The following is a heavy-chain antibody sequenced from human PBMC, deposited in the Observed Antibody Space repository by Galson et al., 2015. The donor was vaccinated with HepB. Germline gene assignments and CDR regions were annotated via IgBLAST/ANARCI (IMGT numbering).Heavy chain of an antibody. V-gene: IGHV3-73*01. D-gene: IGHD4-17*01. CDR2: IRSKANSYAT. CDR1: GFTFSGSA. CDR3: TRHDYGDRRGGDY. J-gene: IGHJ4*02. Sequence: SLRLSCAASGFTFSGSAMHWVRQASGKGLEWVGRIRSKANSYATAYAASVKGRSTISRDDSKNTAYLQMNSLKTVDTAVYYCTRHDYGDRRGGDYWGQGTLVTVSS.